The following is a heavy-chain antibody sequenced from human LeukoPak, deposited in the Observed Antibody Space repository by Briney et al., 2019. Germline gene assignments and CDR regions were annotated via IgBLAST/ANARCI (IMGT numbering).Heavy chain of an antibody. D-gene: IGHD3-22*01. J-gene: IGHJ3*02. V-gene: IGHV4-34*01. CDR3: ARCKDDSSGSSDEAFDI. CDR2: INHSGST. Sequence: SETLSLTCAVYGGSFSGYYWSWIRQLPGKGLEWIGEINHSGSTNYNPSLKSRVTISVDTSKNQFSLKLSSVTAADTAVYYCARCKDDSSGSSDEAFDIWGQGTMVTVSS. CDR1: GGSFSGYY.